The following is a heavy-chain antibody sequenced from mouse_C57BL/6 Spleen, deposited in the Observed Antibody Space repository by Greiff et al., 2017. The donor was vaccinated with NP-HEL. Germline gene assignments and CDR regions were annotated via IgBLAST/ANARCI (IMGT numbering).Heavy chain of an antibody. CDR1: GYTFTSYW. CDR2: IYPGNSDT. D-gene: IGHD2-5*01. Sequence: EVQLQQSGTVLARPGASVKMSCKTSGYTFTSYWMHWVKQRPGQGLEWIGAIYPGNSDTSYNQKFKGKAKLTAVTSASTAYMELSSLTNEDSAVYYCTRCPLYYSNQGYFDYWGQGTTLTVSS. CDR3: TRCPLYYSNQGYFDY. J-gene: IGHJ2*01. V-gene: IGHV1-5*01.